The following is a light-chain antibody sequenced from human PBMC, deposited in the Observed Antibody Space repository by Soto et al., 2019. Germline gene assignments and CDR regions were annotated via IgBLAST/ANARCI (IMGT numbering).Light chain of an antibody. V-gene: IGKV3D-15*01. J-gene: IGKJ1*01. CDR3: HQYVSPGT. CDR1: QSVSSN. Sequence: EIVMTQSPATLSVSPGERATLSCRASQSVSSNLAWYQQKPGQAPRFLISGGSNRAAGIPDRFRGSGSGTDFTLSISRLEPEDFAVYYCHQYVSPGTFGQGTKVDI. CDR2: GGS.